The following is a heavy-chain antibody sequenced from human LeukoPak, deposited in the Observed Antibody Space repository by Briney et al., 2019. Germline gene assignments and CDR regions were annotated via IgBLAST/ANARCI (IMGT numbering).Heavy chain of an antibody. CDR2: IYYSGST. D-gene: IGHD1-26*01. J-gene: IGHJ4*02. CDR1: GGSISSYY. CDR3: ARGFGEVSVGATLGGYFDY. V-gene: IGHV4-59*01. Sequence: SETLSLTCTVSGGSISSYYWSWIRQPPGKGLEWIGYIYYSGSTNYNPSLKSRVTISLDTSKKQFSLKLSSLTAADTAVYYCARGFGEVSVGATLGGYFDYWGQGTLVTVSS.